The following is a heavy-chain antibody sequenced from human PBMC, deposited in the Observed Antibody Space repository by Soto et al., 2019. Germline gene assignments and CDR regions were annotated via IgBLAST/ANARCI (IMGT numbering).Heavy chain of an antibody. D-gene: IGHD4-4*01. CDR2: ISSRSSRI. CDR3: ARDYSNSIDY. V-gene: IGHV3-48*01. CDR1: GFTLSSYR. J-gene: IGHJ4*01. Sequence: GGSLRLPCAASGFTLSSYRMNWVRQALGTGLERVSSISSRSSRIYDADTAQGRFTLVSDNAKRSLDLPMDRLRVVDTAVYYWARDYSNSIDYYDQQTLVTASS.